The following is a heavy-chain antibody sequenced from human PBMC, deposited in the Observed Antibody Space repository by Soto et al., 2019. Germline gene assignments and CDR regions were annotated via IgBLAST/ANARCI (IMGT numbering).Heavy chain of an antibody. Sequence: QLQLQESGPGLVKPSETLSLTCTVSGGSISSSSYYWGWIRQPPGKGLEWIGSIYYSGSTYYNPSLKSRVTISVDTSKNRFSLKLSSVTAADTAVYYCARRWGDGVVMDNWFDPWGQGTLVTVSS. CDR3: ARRWGDGVVMDNWFDP. V-gene: IGHV4-39*01. D-gene: IGHD3-3*01. CDR1: GGSISSSSYY. J-gene: IGHJ5*02. CDR2: IYYSGST.